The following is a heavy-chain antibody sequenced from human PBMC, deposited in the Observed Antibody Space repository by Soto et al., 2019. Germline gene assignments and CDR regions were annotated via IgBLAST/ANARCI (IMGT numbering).Heavy chain of an antibody. CDR1: GYTFTGYY. D-gene: IGHD6-6*01. V-gene: IGHV1-2*04. CDR2: INPNSGGT. CDR3: ARGGVRDGIAARFTDY. J-gene: IGHJ4*02. Sequence: ASVKVSCKASGYTFTGYYMHWVRQAPGQGLEWMGWINPNSGGTNYAQKFQGWVTMTRDTSISTAYMELSRLRSDDTAVYYCARGGVRDGIAARFTDYWGQGTLVTVSS.